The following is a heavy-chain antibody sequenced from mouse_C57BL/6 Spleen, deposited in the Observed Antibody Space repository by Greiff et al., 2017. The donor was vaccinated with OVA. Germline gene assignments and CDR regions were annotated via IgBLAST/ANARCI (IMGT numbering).Heavy chain of an antibody. CDR2: INPDSSTI. Sequence: GVDFSRYWMSWVRRAPGKGLEWIGEINPDSSTINYAPSLKDKFIISRDNAKNTLYLQMSKVRSEDTALYYCARDSSYDWFAYWGQGTLVTVSA. V-gene: IGHV4-1*01. J-gene: IGHJ3*01. D-gene: IGHD1-1*01. CDR3: ARDSSYDWFAY. CDR1: GVDFSRYW.